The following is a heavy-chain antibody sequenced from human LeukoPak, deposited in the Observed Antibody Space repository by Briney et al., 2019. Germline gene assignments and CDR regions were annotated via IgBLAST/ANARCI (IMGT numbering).Heavy chain of an antibody. CDR1: GFTFDDYA. J-gene: IGHJ4*02. Sequence: PGGSLRLSCAASGFTFDDYAMHWVRQAPGKGLEWVSGISWNSGSIGYADSVKGRFTISRDNAKNSLYLQMNSLRAEDTALYYCAKANDYYDSSGSFGYWGQGTLVTVSS. CDR3: AKANDYYDSSGSFGY. V-gene: IGHV3-9*01. CDR2: ISWNSGSI. D-gene: IGHD3-22*01.